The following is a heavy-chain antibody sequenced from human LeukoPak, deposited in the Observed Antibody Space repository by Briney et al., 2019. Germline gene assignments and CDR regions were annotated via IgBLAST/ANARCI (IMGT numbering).Heavy chain of an antibody. CDR3: ARVGRGSYLDY. Sequence: ASVKVSCKASGYTFTSYYMHWVRQAPGQGLEWMGIINPSSGSTSYAQKFQGRVTMTRDTSTSTVYMEPSSLRSEDTAVYYCARVGRGSYLDYWGQGTLVTVSS. J-gene: IGHJ4*02. D-gene: IGHD1-26*01. CDR2: INPSSGST. V-gene: IGHV1-46*01. CDR1: GYTFTSYY.